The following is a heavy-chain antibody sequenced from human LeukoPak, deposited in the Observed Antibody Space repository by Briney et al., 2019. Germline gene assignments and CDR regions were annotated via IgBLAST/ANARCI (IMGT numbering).Heavy chain of an antibody. CDR3: AKDPTQYRVWDDYDSTVLSY. CDR2: IYSGGST. Sequence: SGGSLRLSCAASGFTVSSNYMSWVRQAPGKGLEWVSVIYSGGSTYYADSVKGRFTISRDNSKNTLYLQMNSLRGEDTAVYYCAKDPTQYRVWDDYDSTVLSYWGQGTLVTVSS. CDR1: GFTVSSNY. D-gene: IGHD3-22*01. J-gene: IGHJ4*02. V-gene: IGHV3-53*01.